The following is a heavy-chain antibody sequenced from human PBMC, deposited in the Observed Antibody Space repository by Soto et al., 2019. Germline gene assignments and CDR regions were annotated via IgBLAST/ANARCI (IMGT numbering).Heavy chain of an antibody. CDR1: GFTFSTYG. CDR2: VSYDGSIK. Sequence: QVQLVESGGGVVQPGRSLRLSCAASGFTFSTYGMHWVRQAPGKGLEWVAVVSYDGSIKYYAESVKGRFTTSRDNSKNTLYLQTNSLRAEDTDVYYCATNSSGYVSTYYFPHWGQGTLVTVSS. J-gene: IGHJ4*02. CDR3: ATNSSGYVSTYYFPH. D-gene: IGHD5-18*01. V-gene: IGHV3-30*03.